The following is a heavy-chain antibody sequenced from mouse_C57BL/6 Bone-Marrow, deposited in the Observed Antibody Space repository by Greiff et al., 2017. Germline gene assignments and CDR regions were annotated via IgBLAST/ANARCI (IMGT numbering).Heavy chain of an antibody. CDR1: GFTFSDYG. V-gene: IGHV5-17*01. D-gene: IGHD2-5*01. CDR3: ARRSNYCSWFAY. CDR2: ISSGSSPI. Sequence: EVQGVESGGGLVKPGGSLKLSCAASGFTFSDYGMHWVRQAPEKGLEWVAYISSGSSPIYYADTVKGRFPISRDNAKNTLFLQMTSLRSEDTAMXYCARRSNYCSWFAYWGQGTLVTVSA. J-gene: IGHJ3*01.